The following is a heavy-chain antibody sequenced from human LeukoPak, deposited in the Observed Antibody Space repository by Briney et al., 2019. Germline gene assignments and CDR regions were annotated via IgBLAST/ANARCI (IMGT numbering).Heavy chain of an antibody. CDR1: GYTFTSYG. J-gene: IGHJ4*02. CDR3: ARVGPYISGWYITLPLDPIDY. V-gene: IGHV1-18*01. D-gene: IGHD6-19*01. CDR2: ISAYNGNT. Sequence: ASVKVSCKASGYTFTSYGISWVRQAPGQGHERIGWISAYNGNTNYAQKLQGRVTMTTDTSTSTAYMELRSLRSDDTAVYYCARVGPYISGWYITLPLDPIDYWGQGTLVTVSS.